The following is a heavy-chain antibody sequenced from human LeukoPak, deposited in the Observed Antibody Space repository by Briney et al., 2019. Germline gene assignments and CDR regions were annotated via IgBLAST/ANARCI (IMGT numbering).Heavy chain of an antibody. CDR1: GGSFSGYY. Sequence: SETLSLTCAVYGGSFSGYYWSWIPQPPGKGLEWIGEINHSGSTNYNPSLKSRVTISVGTSKNQFSLKLSSVTAADTAVYYCARVAMIVVVTIDYWGQGTLVTVSS. CDR2: INHSGST. J-gene: IGHJ4*02. D-gene: IGHD3-22*01. V-gene: IGHV4-34*01. CDR3: ARVAMIVVVTIDY.